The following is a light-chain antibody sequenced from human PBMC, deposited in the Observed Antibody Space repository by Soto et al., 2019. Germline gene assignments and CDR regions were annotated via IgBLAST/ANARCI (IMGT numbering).Light chain of an antibody. V-gene: IGLV1-40*01. CDR2: THN. CDR3: QSYDSRLSAYV. Sequence: VLTQPPSVSGAPGQRVTISCTGSSSNIGAGYDVHWYLQVPGTAPKLLVYTHNNRPSGVPDRFSGSTSGTSASLAITGLQSEDEADYYCQSYDSRLSAYVFGTGTKVTVL. CDR1: SSNIGAGYD. J-gene: IGLJ1*01.